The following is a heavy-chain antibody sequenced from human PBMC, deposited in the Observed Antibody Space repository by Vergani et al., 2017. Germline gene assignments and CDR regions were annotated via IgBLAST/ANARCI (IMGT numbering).Heavy chain of an antibody. CDR3: ARGSEVGFDY. V-gene: IGHV3-48*01. J-gene: IGHJ4*02. D-gene: IGHD3-16*01. CDR1: GFTFSSYS. CDR2: ISSSSSTI. Sequence: VQLVESGGGVVQPGGSLRLSCAASGFTFSSYSMNWVRQAPGKGLEWVSYISSSSSTIYYADSVKGRFTISRDNAKNSLYLQMNSLRAEDTAVYYCARGSEVGFDYWGQGTLVTVSS.